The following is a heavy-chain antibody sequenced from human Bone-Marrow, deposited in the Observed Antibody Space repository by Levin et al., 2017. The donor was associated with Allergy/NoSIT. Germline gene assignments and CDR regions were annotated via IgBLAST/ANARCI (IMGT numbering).Heavy chain of an antibody. CDR1: GFTFDDYA. J-gene: IGHJ5*02. CDR3: AKDISEFGQVLVKGNWFDP. CDR2: ISWNSGSI. Sequence: GGSLRLSCAASGFTFDDYAMHWVRQAPGKGLEWVSGISWNSGSIGYADSVKGRFTISRDNAKNSLYLQMNSLRAEDTALYYCAKDISEFGQVLVKGNWFDPWGQGTLVTVSS. V-gene: IGHV3-9*01. D-gene: IGHD3-3*02.